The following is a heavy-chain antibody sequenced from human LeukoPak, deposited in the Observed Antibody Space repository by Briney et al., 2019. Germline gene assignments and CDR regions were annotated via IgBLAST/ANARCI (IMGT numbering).Heavy chain of an antibody. CDR1: GFTFDDYA. Sequence: PGGSLRLSCAASGFTFDDYAMHWVRQAPGKGLEWVSGISWNSGSIGYADSVKGRFTISRDNAKNSLYLQMNSLRAEDTALYYCAKETTPGDYYYYGMDVWGQGTTVTVSS. CDR3: AKETTPGDYYYYGMDV. D-gene: IGHD1-7*01. CDR2: ISWNSGSI. J-gene: IGHJ6*02. V-gene: IGHV3-9*01.